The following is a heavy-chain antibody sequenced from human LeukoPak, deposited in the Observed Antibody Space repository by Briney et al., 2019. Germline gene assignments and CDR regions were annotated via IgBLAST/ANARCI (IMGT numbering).Heavy chain of an antibody. J-gene: IGHJ4*02. D-gene: IGHD6-6*01. Sequence: PGGSLRLSCAASGFTFSSYAMHWVRQAPGKGLEWVAVISYDGSNKYYADSVKGRFTISRDNSKNTLYLQMNSLRAEDTAVYYCAREEDSTFDYWGQGTLVTVSS. CDR1: GFTFSSYA. CDR3: AREEDSTFDY. CDR2: ISYDGSNK. V-gene: IGHV3-30-3*01.